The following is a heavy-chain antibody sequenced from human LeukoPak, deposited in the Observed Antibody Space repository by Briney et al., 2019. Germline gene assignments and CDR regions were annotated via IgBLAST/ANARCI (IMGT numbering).Heavy chain of an antibody. D-gene: IGHD3-10*01. J-gene: IGHJ4*02. CDR2: ISYDGSNK. Sequence: GRSLRLSCAASGFTFSSYAMHWVRQAPGKGLEWVAVISYDGSNKYYADSVKGRFTISRDNSKNTLYLQMNSLRAEDTAVHYCARDYYGSGSYHFDYWGQGTLVTVSS. CDR1: GFTFSSYA. V-gene: IGHV3-30*04. CDR3: ARDYYGSGSYHFDY.